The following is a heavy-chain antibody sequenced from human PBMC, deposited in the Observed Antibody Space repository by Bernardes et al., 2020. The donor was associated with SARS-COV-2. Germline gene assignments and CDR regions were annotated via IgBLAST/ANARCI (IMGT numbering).Heavy chain of an antibody. CDR2: IKRDGSET. Sequence: GGSLRLSCAVSGFDFSDYCMTWVRKGPGKGLEWVANIKRDGSETYYVDSVKGRFTISRDNAKNLVFLQMNSLRAEDTAVFYCARSAGMDVWGQGTMVTVAS. V-gene: IGHV3-7*03. CDR3: ARSAGMDV. J-gene: IGHJ6*02. CDR1: GFDFSDYC.